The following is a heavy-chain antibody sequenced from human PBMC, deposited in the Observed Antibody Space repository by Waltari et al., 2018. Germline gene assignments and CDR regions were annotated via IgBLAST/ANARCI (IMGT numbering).Heavy chain of an antibody. V-gene: IGHV1-69*01. D-gene: IGHD6-13*01. CDR3: ARGKARLGRIDY. Sequence: QVQLVQSGAAVKKPGSSVKVSCKASGGTFSRYAISWLRQAPGQGLEWMGGIIPIFGTANYAQKFQGRVTITADESTSTAYMELSSLRSEDTAVYYCARGKARLGRIDYWGQGTLVTVSS. J-gene: IGHJ4*02. CDR2: IIPIFGTA. CDR1: GGTFSRYA.